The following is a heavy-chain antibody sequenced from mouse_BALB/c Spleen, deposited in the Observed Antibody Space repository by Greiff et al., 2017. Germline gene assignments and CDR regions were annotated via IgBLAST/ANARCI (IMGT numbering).Heavy chain of an antibody. CDR1: GYTFTSYY. V-gene: IGHV1S56*01. D-gene: IGHD1-1*01. CDR2: IYPGDGST. J-gene: IGHJ1*01. Sequence: VQLHQPGPELVKPGASVRISCKASGYTFTSYYIHWVKQRPGQGLEWIGWIYPGDGSTKYNEKFKGKATLTADKSSSTAYMQLSSLTSENSAVYFCARGGYYGSSYGYFDVWGAGTTVTVSS. CDR3: ARGGYYGSSYGYFDV.